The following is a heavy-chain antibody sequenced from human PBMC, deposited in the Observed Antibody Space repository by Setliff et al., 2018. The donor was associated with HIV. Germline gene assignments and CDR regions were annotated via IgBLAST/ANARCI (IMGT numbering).Heavy chain of an antibody. CDR1: GFSLSSTGVG. CDR2: IYWDDDK. V-gene: IGHV2-5*02. Sequence: SGPTLVNPTQTLTLTCTVSGFSLSSTGVGVGWVRRPPGKALECLALIYWDDDKRYSPSLKSRLTITKDTSKNQVVLTMTNVDPVDTATYYCAHSSYYYDTSGSHAFDIWGQGTMVTVS. CDR3: AHSSYYYDTSGSHAFDI. D-gene: IGHD3-22*01. J-gene: IGHJ3*02.